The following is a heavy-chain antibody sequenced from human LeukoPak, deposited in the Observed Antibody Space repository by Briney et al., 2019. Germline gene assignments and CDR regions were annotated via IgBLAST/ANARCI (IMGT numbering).Heavy chain of an antibody. Sequence: PGGSLRLSCAASGFTFIDYDMHWVRQALGKGLEWVSAIGVGGDTHYPGSVKGRFTIPRENAESSLYLQMNSLRAEDTAVYYCARGGIQVSGIDEFDYWGQGTLVTVSS. J-gene: IGHJ4*02. D-gene: IGHD6-19*01. CDR1: GFTFIDYD. CDR2: IGVGGDT. CDR3: ARGGIQVSGIDEFDY. V-gene: IGHV3-13*01.